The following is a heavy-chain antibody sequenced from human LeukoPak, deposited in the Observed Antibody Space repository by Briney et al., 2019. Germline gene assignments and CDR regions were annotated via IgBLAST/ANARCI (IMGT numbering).Heavy chain of an antibody. V-gene: IGHV1-69*13. J-gene: IGHJ6*02. CDR3: ASEVAGPHYYYYYGMDV. CDR2: IIPIFGTA. Sequence: SVKVSCEASGGTFSSYAISWVRQAPGQGLEWMGGIIPIFGTANYAQKFQGRVTITADESTSTAYMELSSLRSEDTAVYYCASEVAGPHYYYYYGMDVWGQGTTVTVSS. CDR1: GGTFSSYA. D-gene: IGHD6-19*01.